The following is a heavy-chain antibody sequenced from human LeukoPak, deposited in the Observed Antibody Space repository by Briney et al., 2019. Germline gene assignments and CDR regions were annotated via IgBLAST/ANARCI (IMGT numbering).Heavy chain of an antibody. CDR3: VRGTLGRLQGDY. V-gene: IGHV1-2*02. Sequence: ASVKVSCKASGYTFTGYYMHWVRQAPGQGLEWMGWINPKNGGTIYAQKFQDRVTMTRETSTSTAYMDLTRLTSGDTALYYCVRGTLGRLQGDYRGQGTLVTVSS. CDR1: GYTFTGYY. J-gene: IGHJ4*02. CDR2: INPKNGGT. D-gene: IGHD5-12*01.